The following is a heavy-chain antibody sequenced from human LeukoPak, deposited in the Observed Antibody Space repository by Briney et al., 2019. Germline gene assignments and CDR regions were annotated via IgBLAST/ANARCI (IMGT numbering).Heavy chain of an antibody. CDR2: IIEKGNA. CDR3: ARGYYPPRWYFDL. V-gene: IGHV4-34*01. CDR1: GGSFSSYS. J-gene: IGHJ2*01. Sequence: SSETLSLTCALCGGSFSSYSWSWTWIRQTPEKGLEWIGEIIEKGNANYNPSLKSRVTIDLDTSKNQFSLKLTSMTAADTAMYYCARGYYPPRWYFDLWGRGTLVTVSS. D-gene: IGHD3-10*01.